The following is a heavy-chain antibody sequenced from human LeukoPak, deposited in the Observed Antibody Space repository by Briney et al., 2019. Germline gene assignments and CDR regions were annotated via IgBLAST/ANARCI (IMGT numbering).Heavy chain of an antibody. D-gene: IGHD5-24*01. CDR2: ISSSVSTI. Sequence: GGSLRLSCAASGFTFSSYEMNWVRQAPGKGLEWVSYISSSVSTIYYADSVKGRFTISRDNAKNSLYLQMNSLRAEDTAVYYCAREIATEADYWGQGTLVTVSS. CDR3: AREIATEADY. CDR1: GFTFSSYE. V-gene: IGHV3-48*03. J-gene: IGHJ4*02.